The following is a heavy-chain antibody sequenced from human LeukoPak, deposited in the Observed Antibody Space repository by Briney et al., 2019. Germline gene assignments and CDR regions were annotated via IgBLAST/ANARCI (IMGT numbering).Heavy chain of an antibody. CDR2: IIPLFGTA. CDR1: GGTFSNYG. D-gene: IGHD2-2*01. CDR3: ARSLRDIVVVPYGWFDP. V-gene: IGHV1-69*01. J-gene: IGHJ5*02. Sequence: SVKVSCKASGGTFSNYGISWVRQAPGQGLEWMGGIIPLFGTANYAQKFQGRVTITADESTSTVYMEVSSLRSEDTAVYYCARSLRDIVVVPYGWFDPWGQGTLVTVSS.